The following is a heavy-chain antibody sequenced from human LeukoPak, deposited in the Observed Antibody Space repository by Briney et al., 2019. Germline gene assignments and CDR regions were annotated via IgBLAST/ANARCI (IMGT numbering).Heavy chain of an antibody. J-gene: IGHJ3*02. V-gene: IGHV4-59*01. Sequence: SETLSLTCTVSGGSISSYYWSWIRQPPGKGLEWNGYIYYSGSTNYNPSLKSRVTISVDTSKNQFSLKLSSVTAADTAVYYCARGLNYYDSSGYYSDDAFDIWGQGTMVTVSS. CDR3: ARGLNYYDSSGYYSDDAFDI. CDR2: IYYSGST. D-gene: IGHD3-22*01. CDR1: GGSISSYY.